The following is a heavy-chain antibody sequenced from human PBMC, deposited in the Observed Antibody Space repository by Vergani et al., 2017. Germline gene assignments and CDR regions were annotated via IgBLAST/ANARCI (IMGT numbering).Heavy chain of an antibody. D-gene: IGHD4-17*01. J-gene: IGHJ3*02. V-gene: IGHV3-30-3*01. CDR3: ARDTALAYGDYERAFDI. CDR1: GFTFSSYA. Sequence: QVQLVESGGGVVQPGRSLRLSCAASGFTFSSYAMHWVRQAPGKGLEWVAVISYDGSNKYYADSVKGRFTISRDKSKNTLYLQMNSLRAEDTAVYYCARDTALAYGDYERAFDIWGQGTMVTVSS. CDR2: ISYDGSNK.